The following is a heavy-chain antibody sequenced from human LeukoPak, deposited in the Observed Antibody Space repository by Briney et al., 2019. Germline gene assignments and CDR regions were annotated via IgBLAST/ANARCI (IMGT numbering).Heavy chain of an antibody. CDR3: ARVGLGEPAAEYYFDY. CDR1: GFTVSSNY. D-gene: IGHD2-2*01. Sequence: GGSLRLSSAASGFTVSSNYMSWVRQAPGKGPEWVSVIYSGGSTYYADFVKGRFTISRDKSKNTLFLQMNSLRADDTAIYYCARVGLGEPAAEYYFDYWGQGTLVTASS. J-gene: IGHJ4*02. CDR2: IYSGGST. V-gene: IGHV3-53*01.